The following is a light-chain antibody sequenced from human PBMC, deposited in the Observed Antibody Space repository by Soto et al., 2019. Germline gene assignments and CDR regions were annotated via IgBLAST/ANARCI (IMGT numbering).Light chain of an antibody. CDR3: QQYNSYSPYT. Sequence: DIQMTQSPSTLSASVGDRVTITCRASQSISSWLAWYQQKPGKAPKLLIYDAPSLESEVPSRFSGSGSGTEFTLTISSLQPDDFAAYYCQQYNSYSPYTFGQGTKLEIK. CDR2: DAP. J-gene: IGKJ2*01. V-gene: IGKV1-5*01. CDR1: QSISSW.